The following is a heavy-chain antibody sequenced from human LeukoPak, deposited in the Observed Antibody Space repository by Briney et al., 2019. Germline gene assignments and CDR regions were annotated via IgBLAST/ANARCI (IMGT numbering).Heavy chain of an antibody. V-gene: IGHV3-7*01. CDR3: ARQSVDTGYRPCDH. CDR2: IKEDGSEE. D-gene: IGHD3-16*02. J-gene: IGHJ5*02. Sequence: GGSLRLSCTASGFTFTDHWMTWVRQTPGKGLEWVANIKEDGSEERYVDSVKGRFTISRDNAKSSLYLQMNSLRAEDTAVYYCARQSVDTGYRPCDHWGPGTLVTVSS. CDR1: GFTFTDHW.